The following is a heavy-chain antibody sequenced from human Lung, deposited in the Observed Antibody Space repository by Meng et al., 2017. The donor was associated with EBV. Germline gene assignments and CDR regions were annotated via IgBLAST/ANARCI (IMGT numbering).Heavy chain of an antibody. V-gene: IGHV4-4*02. Sequence: VQLQDAGAGLVKPSGTLSLPCADSGGSIRSSNWWSWVRQPPGKGLEWIGEIYHSGSTNYNPSLKSRVTISVDKSKNQFSLKLSSVTAADTAVYYCASFPPPGKQWLVTDYWGQGTLVTVSS. CDR1: GGSIRSSNW. CDR3: ASFPPPGKQWLVTDY. CDR2: IYHSGST. D-gene: IGHD6-19*01. J-gene: IGHJ4*02.